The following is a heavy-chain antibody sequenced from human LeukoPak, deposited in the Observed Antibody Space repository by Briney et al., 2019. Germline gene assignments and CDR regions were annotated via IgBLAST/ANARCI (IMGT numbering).Heavy chain of an antibody. Sequence: SETLSLTCTVSGGSISSYYWSWIRQPPGKGLEWIGCIYYSGSTNYNPSLKSRVTISVDTSKNQFSLKLSSVTAADTAVYYCARAAPGYDSSGYYSSRGQGTLVTVSS. CDR1: GGSISSYY. CDR2: IYYSGST. CDR3: ARAAPGYDSSGYYSS. D-gene: IGHD3-22*01. J-gene: IGHJ4*02. V-gene: IGHV4-59*01.